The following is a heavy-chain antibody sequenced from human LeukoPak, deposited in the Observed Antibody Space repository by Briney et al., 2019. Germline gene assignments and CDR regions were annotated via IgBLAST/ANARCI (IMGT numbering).Heavy chain of an antibody. J-gene: IGHJ6*03. D-gene: IGHD6-13*01. V-gene: IGHV1-8*01. CDR1: GYTFTSYD. CDR2: MSPNSGNT. CDR3: ARGSSSWYYYYYYMDV. Sequence: ASVKVSCKASGYTFTSYDINWVRQATGQGLEWMGWMSPNSGNTGYAQKFQGRLTMTRDTSISTAYMELRSLRSDDTAVYYCARGSSSWYYYYYYMDVWGKGTTVTVSS.